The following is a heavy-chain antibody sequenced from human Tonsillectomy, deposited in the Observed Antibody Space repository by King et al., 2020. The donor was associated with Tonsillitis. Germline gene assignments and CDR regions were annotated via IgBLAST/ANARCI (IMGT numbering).Heavy chain of an antibody. D-gene: IGHD1-1*01. CDR2: IYYDGST. J-gene: IGHJ4*02. V-gene: IGHV4-59*01. CDR1: GGSISSYY. Sequence: QLQLQESGPGLVKPSETLSLTCTVSGGSISSYYWSWIRQPPGKGLEWIGYIYYDGSTNYNPSLKSRVTMSVDTSKNQFSLKLSSVTAADTAVYYCAREERGHFDYWGQGTLVTVSS. CDR3: AREERGHFDY.